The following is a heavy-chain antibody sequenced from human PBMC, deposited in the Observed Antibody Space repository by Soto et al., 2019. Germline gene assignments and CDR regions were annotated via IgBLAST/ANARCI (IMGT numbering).Heavy chain of an antibody. Sequence: QVQLVQSGAEEKKPGASVKVSCKASGYTFTGYAMHWVRQAPGQRLEWLGWINAGNGNTNYSQKFQVRVTITSDTSASTADMERSSLTSDDTAVYYCARAVAVPADCDYWGQGTLVTVSS. CDR2: INAGNGNT. CDR1: GYTFTGYA. J-gene: IGHJ4*02. CDR3: ARAVAVPADCDY. V-gene: IGHV1-3*05. D-gene: IGHD6-19*01.